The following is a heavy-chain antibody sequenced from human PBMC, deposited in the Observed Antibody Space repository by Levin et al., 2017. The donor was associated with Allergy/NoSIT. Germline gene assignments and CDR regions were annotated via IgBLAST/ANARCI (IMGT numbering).Heavy chain of an antibody. V-gene: IGHV3-30*04. CDR3: VRYKIGPGGFDY. CDR1: GFTFSPYA. CDR2: ISNDGSYK. Sequence: GGSLRLSCAASGFTFSPYAMHWVRQAPGKGLEWVAAISNDGSYKYYADSVKGRFTISRDNSKNTLFLQMNSLRPEDTAVYYCVRYKIGPGGFDYWGQGALVTVSS. J-gene: IGHJ4*02. D-gene: IGHD3-16*01.